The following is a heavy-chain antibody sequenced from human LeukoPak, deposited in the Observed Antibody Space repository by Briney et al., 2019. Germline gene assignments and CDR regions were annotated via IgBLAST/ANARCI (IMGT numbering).Heavy chain of an antibody. J-gene: IGHJ4*02. CDR2: IKDNSGGT. D-gene: IGHD4-17*01. CDR1: GYTFIGYN. V-gene: IGHV1-2*06. Sequence: GGSVRDSCMASGYTFIGYNMHWVRQAPGEGVERVGLIKDNSGGTTYAQTFQRRVTITRDTTIRTAYMEMSRLRCEETAVCNCARDPYGEAATCYWGQGTLVSVSS. CDR3: ARDPYGEAATCY.